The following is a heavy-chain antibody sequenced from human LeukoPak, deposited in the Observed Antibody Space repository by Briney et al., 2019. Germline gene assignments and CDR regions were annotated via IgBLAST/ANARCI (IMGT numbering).Heavy chain of an antibody. J-gene: IGHJ3*02. V-gene: IGHV3-7*01. D-gene: IGHD6-19*01. CDR3: ARDLAGGTPNHGAFDI. CDR1: GFTFSSYW. CDR2: IKQDGSEK. Sequence: GGSLRLSCAASGFTFSSYWMNWVRQAPGKGLEWVANIKQDGSEKYYVDSVKGRFTISRDNAKNSLYLQMNSLRAEDTAVYYCARDLAGGTPNHGAFDIWGQGTMVTVSS.